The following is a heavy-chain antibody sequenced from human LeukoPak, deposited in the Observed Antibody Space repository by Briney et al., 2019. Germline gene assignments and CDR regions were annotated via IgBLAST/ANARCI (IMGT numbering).Heavy chain of an antibody. CDR1: GFTFSSYA. CDR3: ARAESIVAAIDY. J-gene: IGHJ4*02. CDR2: ISYDGSNK. D-gene: IGHD5-12*01. V-gene: IGHV3-30-3*01. Sequence: GRSLRLSCAASGFTFSSYAMHWVRQAPGKGLEWVAVISYDGSNKYYADSVKGRFTISRDNSKNTLYLQMNSLRAEDTAVYYCARAESIVAAIDYWGQGTLVTVSS.